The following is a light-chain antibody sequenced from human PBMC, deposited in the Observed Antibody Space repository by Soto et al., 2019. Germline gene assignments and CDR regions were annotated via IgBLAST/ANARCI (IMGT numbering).Light chain of an antibody. CDR3: QTWGFGIVV. V-gene: IGLV4-69*01. CDR2: LNSDGSH. Sequence: QLVLTQSPSASASLGASVKLTCTLSSGHSNYAIAWHQQQSEKGPRYLMKLNSDGSHSKGDGIPDRFSGSSSGAERYLTISGLQSEDEADYYCQTWGFGIVVFGGGTKLTVL. CDR1: SGHSNYA. J-gene: IGLJ2*01.